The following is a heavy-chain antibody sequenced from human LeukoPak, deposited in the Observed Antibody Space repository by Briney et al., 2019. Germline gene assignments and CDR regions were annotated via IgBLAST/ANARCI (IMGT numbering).Heavy chain of an antibody. D-gene: IGHD5-24*01. CDR1: GGTFSSYA. CDR3: TTDIEMATIPNDY. V-gene: IGHV3-15*01. J-gene: IGHJ4*02. CDR2: IKSKTDGGTT. Sequence: SCKASGGTFSSYAISWVRQAPGKGLEWVGRIKSKTDGGTTDYAAPVKGRFTISRDDSKNTLYLQMNSLKTEDTAVYYCTTDIEMATIPNDYWGQGTLVTVSS.